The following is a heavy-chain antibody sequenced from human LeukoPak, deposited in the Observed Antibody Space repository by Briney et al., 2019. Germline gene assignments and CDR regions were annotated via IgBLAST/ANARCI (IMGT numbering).Heavy chain of an antibody. CDR2: INNDGSSR. J-gene: IGHJ6*02. CDR3: TVTEWELPMDV. CDR1: GIIFRTYW. Sequence: GGSLRLSCAASGIIFRTYWMHWVRQVPGKGLVWVSRINNDGSSRNYADSVKGRFTISRDKAKNTLYLQMNSLRAEDTAVYYCTVTEWELPMDVWGQGTTVIVPS. D-gene: IGHD1-26*01. V-gene: IGHV3-74*01.